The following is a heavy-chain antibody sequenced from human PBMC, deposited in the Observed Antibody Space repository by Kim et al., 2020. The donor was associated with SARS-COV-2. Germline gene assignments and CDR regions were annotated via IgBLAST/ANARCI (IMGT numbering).Heavy chain of an antibody. CDR2: ISYDGSNK. J-gene: IGHJ4*02. D-gene: IGHD3-9*01. Sequence: GGSLRLSCAASGFTFSSYAMHWVRQAPGKGLEWVAVISYDGSNKYYADSVKGRFTISRDNSKNTLYLQMNSLRAEDTAVYYCARDLGHLLRYVDWSTKRNPDYWGQGTLVTVSS. V-gene: IGHV3-30*04. CDR3: ARDLGHLLRYVDWSTKRNPDY. CDR1: GFTFSSYA.